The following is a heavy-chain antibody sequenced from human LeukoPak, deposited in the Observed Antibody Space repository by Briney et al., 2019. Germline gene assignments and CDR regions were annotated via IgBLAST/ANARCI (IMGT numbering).Heavy chain of an antibody. D-gene: IGHD2-2*01. Sequence: GGSLSLSCAASGFPFEVFGMSWAPKAPGRGWGGVFGINWNGGSTGYADSVKGRFTISRDNAKNPLYLQMNSLRAEDTALYHCARGHCSSTSCWFGYWGQGTLVTVSS. V-gene: IGHV3-20*01. CDR3: ARGHCSSTSCWFGY. CDR1: GFPFEVFG. J-gene: IGHJ4*02. CDR2: INWNGGST.